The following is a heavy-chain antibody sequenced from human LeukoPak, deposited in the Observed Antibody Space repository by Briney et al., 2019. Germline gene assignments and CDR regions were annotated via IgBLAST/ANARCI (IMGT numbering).Heavy chain of an antibody. CDR3: ARGLNDFWSGKDAFDI. CDR1: GFTFNNYW. D-gene: IGHD3-3*01. CDR2: IKQDGSEK. V-gene: IGHV3-7*01. Sequence: GGSLRLSCAASGFTFNNYWMNWVRQAPGKGLEWVANIKQDGSEKYYVDSVKGRFTISRDNAKNSLYLQMNSLRAEDTAVYYCARGLNDFWSGKDAFDIWGQGKMVTVFS. J-gene: IGHJ3*02.